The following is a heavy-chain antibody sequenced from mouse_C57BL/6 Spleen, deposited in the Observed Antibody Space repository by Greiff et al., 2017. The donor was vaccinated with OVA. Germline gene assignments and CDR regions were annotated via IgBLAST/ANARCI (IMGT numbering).Heavy chain of an antibody. CDR1: GYTFTSYW. D-gene: IGHD2-5*01. V-gene: IGHV1-69*01. Sequence: VQLQESGAELVMPGASVKLSCKASGYTFTSYWMHWVKQRPGQGLEWIGEIDPSDSYTNYNQKFKGKSTLTVDKSSSTAYMQLSSLTSEDSAVYYCATYYSNLDYWGQGTTLTVSS. J-gene: IGHJ2*01. CDR3: ATYYSNLDY. CDR2: IDPSDSYT.